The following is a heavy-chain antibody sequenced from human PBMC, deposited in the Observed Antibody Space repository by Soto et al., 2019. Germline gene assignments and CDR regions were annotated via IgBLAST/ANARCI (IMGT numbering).Heavy chain of an antibody. CDR3: ARVVYYDNSAYGL. CDR1: GFTFSNYN. CDR2: IISSSSYI. Sequence: XGSLRLSCAASGFTFSNYNMNWVRQAPGKGLEWVSSIISSSSYIYYADSVKGRFTISRDNAKNSLYLQMNSLRAEDTAVYYCARVVYYDNSAYGLWGQGTLVTVSS. D-gene: IGHD3-22*01. V-gene: IGHV3-21*01. J-gene: IGHJ4*03.